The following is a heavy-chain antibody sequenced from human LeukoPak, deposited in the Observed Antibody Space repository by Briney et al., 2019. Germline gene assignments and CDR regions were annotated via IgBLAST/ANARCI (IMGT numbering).Heavy chain of an antibody. CDR1: GGSISSGGYY. CDR3: ARDPVTMVRGVPH. J-gene: IGHJ4*02. CDR2: IYYSGST. V-gene: IGHV4-31*03. Sequence: SETLSLTCTVSGGSISSGGYYWSWIRQHPGKGLEWIEYIYYSGSTYYNPSLKSRVTISVDTSKNQFSLKLSSVTAADTAVYYCARDPVTMVRGVPHWGQGTLVTVSS. D-gene: IGHD3-10*01.